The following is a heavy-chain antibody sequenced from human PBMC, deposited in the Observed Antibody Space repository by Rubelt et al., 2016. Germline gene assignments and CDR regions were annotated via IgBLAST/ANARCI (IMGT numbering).Heavy chain of an antibody. CDR2: ISSSSSYI. V-gene: IGHV3-21*01. J-gene: IGHJ4*02. D-gene: IGHD5-18*01. Sequence: GGGVFQPGRSLRLSCAASGFIFSSYTMNWVRQAPGKGLEWVSSISSSSSYISYADSVKGRFTITRDNAKNSLYLQMNSLRAEDTAVYYCATGHTAFDYWGQGTLVTVSS. CDR1: GFIFSSYT. CDR3: ATGHTAFDY.